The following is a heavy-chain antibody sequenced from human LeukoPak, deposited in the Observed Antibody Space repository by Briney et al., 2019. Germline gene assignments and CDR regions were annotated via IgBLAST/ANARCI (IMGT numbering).Heavy chain of an antibody. Sequence: SETLSLTCTVSGGSISSSSYYWGWIRQPRGKGGEWSESIYYSGSTYYNPSLKSRVTISVDTSKNQFSLTLSSVTAADTAVYYCALAHYYDSSGYYWEKGYDYWGQGTLVTVSS. CDR3: ALAHYYDSSGYYWEKGYDY. CDR2: IYYSGST. V-gene: IGHV4-39*07. J-gene: IGHJ4*02. CDR1: GGSISSSSYY. D-gene: IGHD3-22*01.